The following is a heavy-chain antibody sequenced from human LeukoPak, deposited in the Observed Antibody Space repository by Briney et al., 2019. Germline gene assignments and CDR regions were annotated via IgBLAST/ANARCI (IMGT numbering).Heavy chain of an antibody. CDR2: IKSKTDGGTT. V-gene: IGHV3-15*01. J-gene: IGHJ4*02. CDR3: TIQFSWCGEGLGY. CDR1: GLTFSNAW. D-gene: IGHD3-10*01. Sequence: GGSLTLSCAASGLTFSNAWMNWVRQAPGGGLEWVGCIKSKTDGGTTDNAAPVKGRFRIPRDDSKNTLYLQMNSLKTEDTAVYYCTIQFSWCGEGLGYWGQGTLVTVSS.